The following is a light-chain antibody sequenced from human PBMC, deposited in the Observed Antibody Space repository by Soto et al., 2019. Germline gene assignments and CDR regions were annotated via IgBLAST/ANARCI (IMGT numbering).Light chain of an antibody. V-gene: IGKV1-5*01. CDR3: QQLFMYPPT. CDR1: QSFSRW. J-gene: IGKJ3*01. Sequence: DIQMTQSPSTLSASVGDRVTITCRASQSFSRWLAWYQQKPGKAPKLLIYDASSLERGVPSRFSGTGSGTEFTLTISGLQPDDFATYYCQQLFMYPPTFGPVTKVNIK. CDR2: DAS.